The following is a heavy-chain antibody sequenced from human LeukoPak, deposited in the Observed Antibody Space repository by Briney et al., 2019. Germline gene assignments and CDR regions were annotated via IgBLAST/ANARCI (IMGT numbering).Heavy chain of an antibody. CDR2: VKQDGSEK. V-gene: IGHV3-7*01. CDR3: ARVEQWLVEDAFDI. J-gene: IGHJ3*02. Sequence: GGSLRLSCAASGFTFSSYWMSWVRQAPGKGLEWVANVKQDGSEKYYVDSVKGRFTISRDNAKNSLYLQMNSLRGEDTAVYYCARVEQWLVEDAFDIWGQGTMVTVSS. D-gene: IGHD6-19*01. CDR1: GFTFSSYW.